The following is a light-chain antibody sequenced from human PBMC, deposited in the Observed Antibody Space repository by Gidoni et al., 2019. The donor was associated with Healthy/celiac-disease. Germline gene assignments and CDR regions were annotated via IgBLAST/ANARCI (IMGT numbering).Light chain of an antibody. Sequence: TVWTQSPGTLSWSPGERATLSCRASQSVSSSYLAWYQQKPGQAPRLLIYGASSRATGIPDRFSGSGSGTDFTLTISRLEPEDFAVYYCQQYGSSPLITFGQGTRLEIK. CDR2: GAS. CDR3: QQYGSSPLIT. V-gene: IGKV3-20*01. J-gene: IGKJ5*01. CDR1: QSVSSSY.